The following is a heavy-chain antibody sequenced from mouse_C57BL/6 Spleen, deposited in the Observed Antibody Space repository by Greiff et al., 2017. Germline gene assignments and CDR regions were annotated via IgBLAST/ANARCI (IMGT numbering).Heavy chain of an antibody. CDR3: ARGDYGSSYGWYFDV. Sequence: VQLVESGAELVKPGASVKMSCKASGYTFTTYPIEWMKQNHGKSLEWIGNFHPYNDDTKYNEKFKGKATLTVEKSSSTVYLELSRLTSDDSAVYYCARGDYGSSYGWYFDVWGTGTTVTVSS. D-gene: IGHD1-1*01. J-gene: IGHJ1*03. CDR2: FHPYNDDT. V-gene: IGHV1-47*01. CDR1: GYTFTTYP.